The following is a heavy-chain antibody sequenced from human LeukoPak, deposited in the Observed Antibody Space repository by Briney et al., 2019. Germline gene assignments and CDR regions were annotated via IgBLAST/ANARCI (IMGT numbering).Heavy chain of an antibody. V-gene: IGHV4-38-2*02. CDR3: ARALRDYYGPGSYAFDI. CDR2: IYHSGST. Sequence: SETLSLTCTVSGYSISSGYYWGWIRQPPGKGLEWIGSIYHSGSTYYNPSLKSRVTISVDTSKNQFSLKLSSVTAADTAVYYCARALRDYYGPGSYAFDIWGQGTMVTVSS. D-gene: IGHD3-10*01. J-gene: IGHJ3*02. CDR1: GYSISSGYY.